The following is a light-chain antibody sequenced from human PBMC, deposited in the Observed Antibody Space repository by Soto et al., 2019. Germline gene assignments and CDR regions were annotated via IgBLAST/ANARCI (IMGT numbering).Light chain of an antibody. CDR3: QHYNNWPLT. CDR2: DAS. V-gene: IGKV3D-15*01. Sequence: EIVMTQSPATLSVSPGDRATLSCRASQSVGNDLAWYQQKPGQAPRLLIYDASTRATGIPARFSGSGSGTEFTLTISSLLSEDFAVYSCQHYNNWPLTFGGGTKVDIK. J-gene: IGKJ4*01. CDR1: QSVGND.